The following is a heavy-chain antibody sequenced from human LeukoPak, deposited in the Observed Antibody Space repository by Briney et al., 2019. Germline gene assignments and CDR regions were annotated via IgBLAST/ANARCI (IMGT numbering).Heavy chain of an antibody. CDR3: ARRYAAAGSRTDYNWFDP. Sequence: KPSETLSLTCAVSGASITSYYWTWIRQPPGKGLEWIGYIYYSGSTNYNPSLKSRVTISVDTSKNQFSLKLSSVTAADTAVYYCARRYAAAGSRTDYNWFDPWGQGTLVTVSS. V-gene: IGHV4-59*01. J-gene: IGHJ5*02. CDR1: GASITSYY. D-gene: IGHD6-13*01. CDR2: IYYSGST.